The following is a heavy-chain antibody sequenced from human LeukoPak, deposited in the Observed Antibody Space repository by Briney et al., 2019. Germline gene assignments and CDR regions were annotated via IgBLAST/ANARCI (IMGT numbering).Heavy chain of an antibody. Sequence: SETLSLTCTVSGGSISSSSYYWGWIRQPPGKGLEWIGSIYYSGSTYYNPSLKSRVTISVDTSKNQFSLKLSSVTAADTAVYYCASEYGSGSYYNYYWGQGTLVTVSS. D-gene: IGHD3-10*01. V-gene: IGHV4-39*07. CDR2: IYYSGST. CDR3: ASEYGSGSYYNYY. J-gene: IGHJ4*02. CDR1: GGSISSSSYY.